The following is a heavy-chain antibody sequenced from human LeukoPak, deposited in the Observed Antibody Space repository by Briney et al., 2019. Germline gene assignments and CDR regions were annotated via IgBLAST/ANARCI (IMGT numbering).Heavy chain of an antibody. CDR3: AKDQAYDSSGYYPYFDY. J-gene: IGHJ4*02. CDR1: GFTFSSYG. CDR2: ISYDGSNK. Sequence: GGSLRLSCAASGFTFSSYGMHWVRQAPGKGLEWVAVISYDGSNKYYADSVKGRFTISRDNSNNTLYLQMNSLRAEDTAVYYCAKDQAYDSSGYYPYFDYWGQGTLVTVSS. V-gene: IGHV3-30*18. D-gene: IGHD3-22*01.